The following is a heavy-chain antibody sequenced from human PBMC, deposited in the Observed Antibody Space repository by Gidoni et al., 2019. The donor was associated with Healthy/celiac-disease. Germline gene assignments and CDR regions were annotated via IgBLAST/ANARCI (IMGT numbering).Heavy chain of an antibody. Sequence: QVQLQQGGAGLLKPSETLSLTCAVYGGSFSGYYWSWIRQPPGKGLEWIGEINHSGSTNYNPSLKSRGTISVDTSKNQFSLKLSSVTAADTAVYYCAREYGGNGAFDYWGQGTLVTVSS. J-gene: IGHJ4*02. CDR3: AREYGGNGAFDY. V-gene: IGHV4-34*01. CDR1: GGSFSGYY. D-gene: IGHD2-15*01. CDR2: INHSGST.